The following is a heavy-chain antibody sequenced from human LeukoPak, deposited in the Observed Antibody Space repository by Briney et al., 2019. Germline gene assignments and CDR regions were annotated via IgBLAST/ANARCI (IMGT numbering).Heavy chain of an antibody. CDR3: ASSGSSGWYYFDY. CDR1: GGTFSSYA. J-gene: IGHJ4*02. V-gene: IGHV1-69*05. CDR2: IIPIFGTA. Sequence: SVKVSCKASGGTFSSYAISWVRQAPGQGLEWMGGIIPIFGTANYAQKFQGRVTITTDESTSTAYMELSSLRSEDTAVYYCASSGSSGWYYFDYWGQGTLVTVSS. D-gene: IGHD6-19*01.